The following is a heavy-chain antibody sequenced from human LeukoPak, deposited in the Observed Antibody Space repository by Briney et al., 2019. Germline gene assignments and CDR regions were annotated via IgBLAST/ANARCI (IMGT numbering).Heavy chain of an antibody. CDR2: VKQDGSEK. CDR1: GFTFSRFW. J-gene: IGHJ4*02. V-gene: IGHV3-7*04. CDR3: ARYGSIAAADTFDY. D-gene: IGHD6-13*01. Sequence: GGSLRLSCAASGFTFSRFWMSWVRQAPGKGLEWVANVKQDGSEKYYVDSVKGRFTITRDNAKNSLYLQMNSLRAEDTAVYYCARYGSIAAADTFDYWGQGTLVTVSS.